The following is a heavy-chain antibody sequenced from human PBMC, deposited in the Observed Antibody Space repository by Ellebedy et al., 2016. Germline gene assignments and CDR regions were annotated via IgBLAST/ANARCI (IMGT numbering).Heavy chain of an antibody. D-gene: IGHD6-19*01. V-gene: IGHV4-30-4*01. CDR1: GGSISSGGYY. CDR3: ARLLAEPGKGHFDF. Sequence: SETLSLXXTVSGGSISSGGYYWSWIRQHPGKGLEWIGYIYHSESTYYNPSLKSRVTISLDTSTNQFSLKLSSVTAADTALYYCARLLAEPGKGHFDFWGQGTLVTVSS. J-gene: IGHJ4*02. CDR2: IYHSEST.